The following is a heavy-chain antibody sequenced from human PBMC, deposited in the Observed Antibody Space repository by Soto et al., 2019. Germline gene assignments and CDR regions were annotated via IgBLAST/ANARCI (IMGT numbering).Heavy chain of an antibody. V-gene: IGHV1-69*13. CDR1: GGTFSSYA. J-gene: IGHJ5*02. CDR2: IIPIFGTA. D-gene: IGHD6-13*01. CDR3: AYTYSSSWAGFDP. Sequence: ASVKVSCKASGGTFSSYAISWVLQAPGQGLEWMGGIIPIFGTANYAQKFQGRVTITADESTSTAYMELSSLRSEDTAVYYCAYTYSSSWAGFDPWGQGTLVTAPQ.